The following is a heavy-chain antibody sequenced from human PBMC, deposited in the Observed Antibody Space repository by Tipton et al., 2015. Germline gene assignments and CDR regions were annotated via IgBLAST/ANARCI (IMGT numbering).Heavy chain of an antibody. CDR1: GYTLTSYD. CDR3: ARGALSYYDHRGRWLAY. J-gene: IGHJ4*02. CDR2: MNPKSGNT. D-gene: IGHD3-22*01. V-gene: IGHV1-8*01. Sequence: QLVQSGAEVKEPGASVKVSCKASGYTLTSYDINWVRQATGQGLEWMGWMNPKSGNTGYAQKFQGRVTMTTGTSISTAYMELSSLTSEDTAVYYCARGALSYYDHRGRWLAYWGQGTLIIVSS.